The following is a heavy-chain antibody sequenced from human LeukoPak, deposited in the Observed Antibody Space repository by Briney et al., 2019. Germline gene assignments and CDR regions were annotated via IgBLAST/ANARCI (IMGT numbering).Heavy chain of an antibody. CDR3: SRRFRD. CDR2: IGADGTTK. Sequence: TGGFLRLSCVGSGLSVRDFEMNWVRQAPGKGLEWVAHIGADGTTKWYADSVRGRFNIARDNARNSLFLQMNSLRAEDTATYYCSRRFRDWGQGILVTVSS. CDR1: GLSVRDFE. J-gene: IGHJ4*02. V-gene: IGHV3-48*03. D-gene: IGHD5-24*01.